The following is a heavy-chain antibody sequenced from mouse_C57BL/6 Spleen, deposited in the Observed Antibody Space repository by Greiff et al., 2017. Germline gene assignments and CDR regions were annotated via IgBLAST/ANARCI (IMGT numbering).Heavy chain of an antibody. CDR1: GFTFSDYG. CDR3: ASDYGSSYRAGFAY. CDR2: ISSGSSTI. D-gene: IGHD1-1*01. J-gene: IGHJ3*01. Sequence: EVQVVESGGGLVKPGGSLKLSCAASGFTFSDYGMHWVRQAPEKGLEWVAYISSGSSTIYYADTVKGRFTISRDNAKNTLFLQMTSLRSEDTAMYYCASDYGSSYRAGFAYWGQGTLVTVSA. V-gene: IGHV5-17*01.